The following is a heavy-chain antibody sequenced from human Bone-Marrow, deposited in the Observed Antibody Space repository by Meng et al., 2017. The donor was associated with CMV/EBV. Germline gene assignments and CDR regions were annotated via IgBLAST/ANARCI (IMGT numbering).Heavy chain of an antibody. CDR1: GFTFDDYG. J-gene: IGHJ3*01. CDR2: INWNGGSR. CDR3: AGGEGTLAVASDIPRDP. Sequence: GGSLRLSCAASGFTFDDYGMSWVRQAPGKGLEWVSGINWNGGSRGYADSVKGRFTISRDNAKNSLYLQMNSLRPKDKALYYCAGGEGTLAVASDIPRDPWGQGTMVTVSS. D-gene: IGHD6-19*01. V-gene: IGHV3-20*04.